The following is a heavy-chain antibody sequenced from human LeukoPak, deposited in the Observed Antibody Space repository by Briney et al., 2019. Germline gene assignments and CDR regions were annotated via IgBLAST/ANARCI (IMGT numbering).Heavy chain of an antibody. CDR2: MNPNSGNT. V-gene: IGHV1-8*01. CDR3: ARSPYDSSGRDAFDI. CDR1: GYTFTSYD. J-gene: IGHJ3*02. Sequence: ASVKVSCKASGYTFTSYDINWVRQATGQGLEWMGWMNPNSGNTGYAQKFQGRVTMTRSTSISTAYMELSSLRSEDTAVYYCARSPYDSSGRDAFDIWGQGTMVTVSS. D-gene: IGHD3-22*01.